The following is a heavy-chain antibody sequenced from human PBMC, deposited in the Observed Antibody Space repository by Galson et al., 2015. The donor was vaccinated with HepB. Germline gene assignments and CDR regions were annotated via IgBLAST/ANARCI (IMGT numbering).Heavy chain of an antibody. CDR1: GFSLSTSGMR. D-gene: IGHD1-26*01. J-gene: IGHJ4*02. CDR3: ARTAYGLSMGASRAGNYYFDY. CDR2: IDWDDDK. Sequence: PALVKPTQTPTLTCTFSGFSLSTSGMRVSWIRQPPGKALEWLARIDWDDDKFYSTSLKTRLTISKDTSKNQVVLTMTNMDPVDTATYYCARTAYGLSMGASRAGNYYFDYWGQGTLVTVSS. V-gene: IGHV2-70*04.